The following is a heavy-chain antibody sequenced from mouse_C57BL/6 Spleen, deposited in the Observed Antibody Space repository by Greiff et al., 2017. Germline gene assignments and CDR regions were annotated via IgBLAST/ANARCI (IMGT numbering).Heavy chain of an antibody. J-gene: IGHJ2*01. CDR2: IDPETGGT. Sequence: QVQLKQSGAELVRPGASVTLSCKASGYTFTDYEMHWVKQTPVHGLEWIGAIDPETGGTAYNQKFKGKAILTADKSSSTAYMELRSLTSEDSAVYYCTREENITAVVEGYFDYWGQGTTLTVSS. D-gene: IGHD1-1*01. CDR3: TREENITAVVEGYFDY. V-gene: IGHV1-15*01. CDR1: GYTFTDYE.